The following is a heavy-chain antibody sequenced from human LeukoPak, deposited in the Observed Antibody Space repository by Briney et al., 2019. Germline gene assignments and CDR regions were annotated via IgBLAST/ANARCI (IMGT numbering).Heavy chain of an antibody. D-gene: IGHD5-18*01. J-gene: IGHJ4*02. CDR2: INTNTGNP. CDR3: ARDTGGYDFTAVDTAMRVIFYFDY. V-gene: IGHV7-4-1*02. CDR1: GYTFTSYA. Sequence: EASVKVSCKASGYTFTSYAMNWVRQAPGQGLEWMGWINTNTGNPTYAQGFTGRFVFSLDTSASTAFLQISSLKAEDTAVYYCARDTGGYDFTAVDTAMRVIFYFDYWGQGTLVTVSS.